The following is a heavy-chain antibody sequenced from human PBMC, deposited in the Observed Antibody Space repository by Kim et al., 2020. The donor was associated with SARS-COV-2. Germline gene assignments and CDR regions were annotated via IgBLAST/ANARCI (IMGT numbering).Heavy chain of an antibody. CDR2: IYYSGST. V-gene: IGHV4-59*12. Sequence: SETLSLTCNVSGGSISSYSWNWIRQPPGKGLEWIGYIYYSGSTNYNPSLKSRVTISVDTSKNQFSLKLSSVTAADTAVYYCARDQGYSYGGYFDLWGRGTLVTVSS. J-gene: IGHJ2*01. CDR1: GGSISSYS. D-gene: IGHD5-18*01. CDR3: ARDQGYSYGGYFDL.